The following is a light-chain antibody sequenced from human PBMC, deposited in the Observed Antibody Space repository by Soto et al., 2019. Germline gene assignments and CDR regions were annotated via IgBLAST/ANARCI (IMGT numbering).Light chain of an antibody. Sequence: EIVLTQSPGTLSLSPGERATLSCRASQSVSSYLAWYQQKPGQAPRLLIYDASNRATGIPARFSGSGSGTDFTLTISSLEPEDFAVYCCQQRSNWPGTFGQGTKVEIK. CDR2: DAS. J-gene: IGKJ1*01. V-gene: IGKV3-11*01. CDR1: QSVSSY. CDR3: QQRSNWPGT.